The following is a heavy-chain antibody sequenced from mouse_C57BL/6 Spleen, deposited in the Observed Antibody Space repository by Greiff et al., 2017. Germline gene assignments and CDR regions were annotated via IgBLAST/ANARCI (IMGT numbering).Heavy chain of an antibody. J-gene: IGHJ1*03. V-gene: IGHV1-55*01. CDR2: IYPGSGST. D-gene: IGHD2-12*01. CDR1: GYTFTSYW. CDR3: AKESYYKDWYFDV. Sequence: IQLQQPGAELVKPGASVKMSCKASGYTFTSYWITWVKQRPGQGLEWIGDIYPGSGSTNYNEKFKSKATLTVDTSSSTAYMQLISLTSEDSAVYYCAKESYYKDWYFDVWGTGTTVTVSS.